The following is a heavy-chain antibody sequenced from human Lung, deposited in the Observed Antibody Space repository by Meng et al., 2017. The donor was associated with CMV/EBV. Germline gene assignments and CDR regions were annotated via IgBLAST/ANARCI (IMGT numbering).Heavy chain of an antibody. CDR2: ISAYNGNT. Sequence: VQSRREAKKPRASMNYSYKSSAHTITNYRITWVRQPPGQGLKWMGFISAYNGNTNYAQTLQARLTTTTNTSTSTAYMKLKSLTSDDTAVYYCARVGVRITSGDYWGQGTLVTVSS. J-gene: IGHJ4*02. CDR1: AHTITNYR. CDR3: ARVGVRITSGDY. D-gene: IGHD3-3*01. V-gene: IGHV1-18*04.